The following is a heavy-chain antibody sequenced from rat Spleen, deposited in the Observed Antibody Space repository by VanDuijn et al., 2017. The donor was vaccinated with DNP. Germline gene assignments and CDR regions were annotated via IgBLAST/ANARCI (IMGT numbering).Heavy chain of an antibody. D-gene: IGHD1-2*01. Sequence: EVQLLESGGGLVQPGNSLKLSCAASGFTFSDYAMAWVRQSPRQGLEWLATIIFDGSSTFYRDSVKGRFTISRDNAKNTLHLQMDSLKSEDTATYYCATHGSIATISTGAMDDWGQGTSVTVSS. J-gene: IGHJ4*01. CDR3: ATHGSIATISTGAMDD. V-gene: IGHV5S10*01. CDR1: GFTFSDYA. CDR2: IIFDGSST.